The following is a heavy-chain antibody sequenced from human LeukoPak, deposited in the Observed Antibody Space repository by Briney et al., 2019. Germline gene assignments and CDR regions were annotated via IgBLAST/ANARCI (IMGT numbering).Heavy chain of an antibody. D-gene: IGHD6-19*01. CDR1: GLPISRFF. V-gene: IGHV4-4*09. Sequence: PSETLSLTCTTSGLPISRFFWNWVRQPPGKGLEWIGNIYDGVPTFFNPSLKSRVTISVDTSKGQFSLQLASVTAADTAVYYCVQTTGWPGFDYWGQGILVSVSS. CDR3: VQTTGWPGFDY. CDR2: IYDGVPT. J-gene: IGHJ4*02.